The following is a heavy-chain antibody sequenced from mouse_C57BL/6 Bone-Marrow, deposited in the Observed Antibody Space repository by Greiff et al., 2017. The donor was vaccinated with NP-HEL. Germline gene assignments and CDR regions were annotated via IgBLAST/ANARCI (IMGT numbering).Heavy chain of an antibody. Sequence: QVQLKQSGAELVKPGASVKMSCKASGYTFTSYWITWVKQRPGQGLEWIGDIYPGSGSTNYNEKFKSKATLTVDTSSSTAYMQLSSLTSEDSAVYYCARGYGAWFAYWGQGTLVTVSA. CDR1: GYTFTSYW. V-gene: IGHV1-55*01. CDR3: ARGYGAWFAY. D-gene: IGHD1-1*01. CDR2: IYPGSGST. J-gene: IGHJ3*01.